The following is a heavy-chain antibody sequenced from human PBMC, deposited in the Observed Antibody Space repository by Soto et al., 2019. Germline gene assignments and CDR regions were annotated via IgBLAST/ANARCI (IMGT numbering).Heavy chain of an antibody. D-gene: IGHD5-12*01. CDR1: GFTFSSYA. J-gene: IGHJ6*02. Sequence: GGSLRLSCAASGFTFSSYAMSWVRQAPGKGLEWVSAISGSGGSTYYADSVKGRFTISRDNSKNTLYLQMNSLRAEDTAVYYCAKALERWLQHYYYYGMDVWGQGTTVTVSS. V-gene: IGHV3-23*01. CDR3: AKALERWLQHYYYYGMDV. CDR2: ISGSGGST.